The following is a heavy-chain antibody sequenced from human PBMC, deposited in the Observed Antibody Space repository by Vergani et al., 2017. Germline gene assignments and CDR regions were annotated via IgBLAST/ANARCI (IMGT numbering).Heavy chain of an antibody. CDR2: ISAYNGNT. CDR1: GYTFTIYG. CDR3: ARDQPVMVRGVIIALDY. V-gene: IGHV1-18*01. D-gene: IGHD3-10*01. J-gene: IGHJ4*02. Sequence: QVQLVQSGAEVKKPGASVKVSCKASGYTFTIYGISWVRQAPGQGLEWMGWISAYNGNTNYAQKLQGRVTMTTDTSTSTAYMELRSLRSDDTAVYYCARDQPVMVRGVIIALDYWGQGTLVTVSS.